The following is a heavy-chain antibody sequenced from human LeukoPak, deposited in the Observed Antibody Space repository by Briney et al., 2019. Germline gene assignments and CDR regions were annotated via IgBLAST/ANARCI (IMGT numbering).Heavy chain of an antibody. V-gene: IGHV3-72*01. D-gene: IGHD2-2*01. CDR2: IRDKANSYNI. Sequence: PGGSLRLSCLASGFTFSDHYMDWVRQAPGEGLEWVSRIRDKANSYNIEYAASVKGRYTISRDDSRTSLYLQMNSLKSEDTAVYYCARGASKTSPYYFHGLDVWGQGTTVTVSS. CDR1: GFTFSDHY. J-gene: IGHJ6*02. CDR3: ARGASKTSPYYFHGLDV.